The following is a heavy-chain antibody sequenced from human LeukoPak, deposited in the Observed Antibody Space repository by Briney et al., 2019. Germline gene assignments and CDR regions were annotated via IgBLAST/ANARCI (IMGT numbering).Heavy chain of an antibody. J-gene: IGHJ3*02. CDR2: IYHSGST. Sequence: PSETLSLTCAVSGGSISSSNWWSWVRQPPGKGLEWIGEIYHSGSTNYNPSLKSRVTISVDKSKNQFSLKLSSVTAADTAVYYCASGFVYDYGDKRDAFDIWGQGTMVTVSS. V-gene: IGHV4-4*02. CDR3: ASGFVYDYGDKRDAFDI. CDR1: GGSISSSNW. D-gene: IGHD4-17*01.